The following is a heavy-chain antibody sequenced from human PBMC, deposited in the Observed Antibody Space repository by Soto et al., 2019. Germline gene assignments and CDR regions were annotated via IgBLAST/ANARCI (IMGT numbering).Heavy chain of an antibody. Sequence: EVQLLESGGGLVQPGGSLRLSCAASGFTFSSCAMTWVRQAPGKGLEWVSATSGSGGSTYYADSVKGRFTISRDNSKNTQYLQMNSLRAEDTAVYYCAKDQVDVVATSKEAFDVWGQGTMVAVSS. V-gene: IGHV3-23*01. J-gene: IGHJ3*01. CDR3: AKDQVDVVATSKEAFDV. CDR2: TSGSGGST. D-gene: IGHD5-12*01. CDR1: GFTFSSCA.